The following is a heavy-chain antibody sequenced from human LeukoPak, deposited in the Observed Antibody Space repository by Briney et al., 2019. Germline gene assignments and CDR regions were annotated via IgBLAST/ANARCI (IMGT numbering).Heavy chain of an antibody. J-gene: IGHJ4*02. CDR3: AKTHFARWEQMYYFDY. CDR1: RFTFSSYG. CDR2: ISYDGTYT. Sequence: PGGSLRLSCAASRFTFSSYGMHWVRQAPGKGLEWVAVISYDGTYTYYADSVKGRFTISRDNSKNTLYLQMSSLRAEDTAVYYCAKTHFARWEQMYYFDYWGQGTLVTVSS. V-gene: IGHV3-30*18. D-gene: IGHD1-26*01.